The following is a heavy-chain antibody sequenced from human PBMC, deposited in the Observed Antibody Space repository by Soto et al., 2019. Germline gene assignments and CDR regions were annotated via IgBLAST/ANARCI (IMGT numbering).Heavy chain of an antibody. J-gene: IGHJ4*02. CDR1: GFTFSSYS. CDR3: ARSRGYNSDLDY. D-gene: IGHD5-18*01. Sequence: PGGSLRLSCAASGFTFSSYSMNWVRQAPGKGLEWVSYISSGSSTIYYADSVKGRFTISRDNAKSSLYLQMNSLRDEDTAVYYCARSRGYNSDLDYWGQGTLVTVSS. V-gene: IGHV3-48*02. CDR2: ISSGSSTI.